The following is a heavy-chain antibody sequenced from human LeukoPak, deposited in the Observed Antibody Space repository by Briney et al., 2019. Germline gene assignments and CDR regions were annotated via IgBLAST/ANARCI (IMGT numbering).Heavy chain of an antibody. J-gene: IGHJ4*02. D-gene: IGHD5-12*01. CDR1: GYTFTSYY. V-gene: IGHV1-46*01. Sequence: ASVKVSCKASGYTFTSYYMHWVRQAPGQGLEWMGKINPSGGSTTYAQKFQGRVTMTRDTSTSTVYMELSSLRSEDTAVYYCARGLGYSGYADYYFDYWGQGTLVTVSS. CDR2: INPSGGST. CDR3: ARGLGYSGYADYYFDY.